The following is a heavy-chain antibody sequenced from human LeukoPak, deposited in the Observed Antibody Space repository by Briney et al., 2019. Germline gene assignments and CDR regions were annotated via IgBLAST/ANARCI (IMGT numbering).Heavy chain of an antibody. Sequence: GASVKVSCKASGYTFTGYYMHWVRQAPGQGLEWMGWINPNSGGTNYAQKFQGRVTMTRDTSISTAYMELSRLRSDDTAVYYCARVGGGLAGLVTYYYYMDVWGKGTTVTISS. CDR2: INPNSGGT. J-gene: IGHJ6*03. V-gene: IGHV1-2*02. CDR1: GYTFTGYY. D-gene: IGHD3/OR15-3a*01. CDR3: ARVGGGLAGLVTYYYYMDV.